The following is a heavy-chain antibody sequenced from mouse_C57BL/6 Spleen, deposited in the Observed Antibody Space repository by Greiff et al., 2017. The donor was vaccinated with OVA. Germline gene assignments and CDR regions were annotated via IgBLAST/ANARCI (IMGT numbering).Heavy chain of an antibody. J-gene: IGHJ3*01. V-gene: IGHV1-81*01. Sequence: QVQLKESGAELARPGASVKLSCKASGYTFTSYGISWVKQRTGPGLEWIGEIYPRSGNTYYNEKFKGKATLTADKSSSTAYMELRSLTSEDSAVYFCAPIYYGNYDWFAYWGQGTLVTVSA. CDR1: GYTFTSYG. D-gene: IGHD2-1*01. CDR3: APIYYGNYDWFAY. CDR2: IYPRSGNT.